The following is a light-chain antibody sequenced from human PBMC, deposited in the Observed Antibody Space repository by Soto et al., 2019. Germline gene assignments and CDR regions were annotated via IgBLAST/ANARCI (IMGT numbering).Light chain of an antibody. V-gene: IGKV3-20*01. CDR2: GAS. CDR1: QSISGT. J-gene: IGKJ1*01. CDR3: QQYGSIPWT. Sequence: EIVMTQTPATLSVSPGGRATLSCRASQSISGTLPWYQQKPGQAPRLLIYGASKRAPGIPDRFSGSGSGTDFTLTISRLEPEDFAVYYCQQYGSIPWTFGQGTKVDI.